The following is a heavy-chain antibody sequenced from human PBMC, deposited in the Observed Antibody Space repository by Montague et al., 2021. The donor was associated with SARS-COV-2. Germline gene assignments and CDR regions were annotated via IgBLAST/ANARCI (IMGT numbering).Heavy chain of an antibody. CDR3: ARLDSLGY. D-gene: IGHD3/OR15-3a*01. J-gene: IGHJ4*02. CDR2: IYHGGST. CDR1: GDSISSSNW. Sequence: SETLSLTCAVSGDSISSSNWWSWVRQLPGKGLEWFGEIYHGGSTNYNPSLISRVTMSIDESRNQLSLSLSSLTAAETAVYYCARLDSLGYWGQGTLVAVSS. V-gene: IGHV4-4*02.